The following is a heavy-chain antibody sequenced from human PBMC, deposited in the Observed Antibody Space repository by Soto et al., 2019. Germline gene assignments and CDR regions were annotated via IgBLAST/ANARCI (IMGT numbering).Heavy chain of an antibody. CDR1: RGSIRKNNYH. V-gene: IGHV4-39*01. CDR3: ASPTLGAFDI. Sequence: SGTPFPPPTFSRGSIRKNNYHLGRIRQPPGKGLEWIGSIYYSGSTSYNSSLKSRVTISVDTSKNQFSLRLSAVTAADTAVYYCASPTLGAFDIWGQGTMVTVS. CDR2: IYYSGST. D-gene: IGHD3-16*01. J-gene: IGHJ3*02.